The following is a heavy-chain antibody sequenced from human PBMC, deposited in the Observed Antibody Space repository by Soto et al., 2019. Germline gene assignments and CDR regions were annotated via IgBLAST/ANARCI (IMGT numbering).Heavy chain of an antibody. D-gene: IGHD3-16*02. V-gene: IGHV3-30-3*01. CDR1: GFTFSSYA. J-gene: IGHJ4*02. CDR3: ARPRFGGVIVPPYLDY. Sequence: QVQLVESGGGVVQPGRSLRLSCAASGFTFSSYAMHWVRQAPGNGLEWVAVISYDGSNKYYADSVKGRFTISRDNSKNTLYLQMNSLRAEDTAVYYCARPRFGGVIVPPYLDYWGQGTLVTVSS. CDR2: ISYDGSNK.